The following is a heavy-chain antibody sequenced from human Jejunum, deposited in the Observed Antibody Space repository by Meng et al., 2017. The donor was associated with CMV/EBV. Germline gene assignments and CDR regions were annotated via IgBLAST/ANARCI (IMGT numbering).Heavy chain of an antibody. J-gene: IGHJ3*01. CDR2: INPNTGDT. CDR3: AKSKWACSSTSCYAFDV. V-gene: IGHV1-2*02. Sequence: FTGYHIYWIRQAPGQGLECMGWINPNTGDTNYVQKFQDTVTMTRDTSVSTAYMELSRLRSDDTAIYYCAKSKWACSSTSCYAFDVWGQGTLVTVSS. CDR1: FTGYH. D-gene: IGHD2-2*01.